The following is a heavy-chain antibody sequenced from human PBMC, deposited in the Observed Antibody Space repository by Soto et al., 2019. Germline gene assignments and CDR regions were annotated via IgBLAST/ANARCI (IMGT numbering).Heavy chain of an antibody. J-gene: IGHJ4*02. CDR1: GYTFTNYG. D-gene: IGHD2-15*01. V-gene: IGHV1-18*01. CDR3: AKVQEKWSKFFDY. CDR2: INTYKGNT. Sequence: QVQLVQSGAEVKKPGASVKVSCKASGYTFTNYGVSWVRQAPGQGLEWMGWINTYKGNTNYAQKSQGRVTVTTDTSTSTAYMELRSLRSDDTAIYYCAKVQEKWSKFFDYWGQGTLVTVSS.